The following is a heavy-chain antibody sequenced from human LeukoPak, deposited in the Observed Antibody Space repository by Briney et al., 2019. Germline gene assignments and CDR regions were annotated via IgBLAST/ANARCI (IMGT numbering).Heavy chain of an antibody. Sequence: ASVKVSCQASGYTFTKYDITWVRQAPGQGLEWMGWISGYNGNTNFAQKIQGRVTMTTDTSTSTAYMELRSLRFDDTAVYYCARGFSSPRLRQQQLVQSPDYWGQGTLVTVSS. CDR2: ISGYNGNT. V-gene: IGHV1-18*01. D-gene: IGHD6-13*01. CDR1: GYTFTKYD. CDR3: ARGFSSPRLRQQQLVQSPDY. J-gene: IGHJ4*02.